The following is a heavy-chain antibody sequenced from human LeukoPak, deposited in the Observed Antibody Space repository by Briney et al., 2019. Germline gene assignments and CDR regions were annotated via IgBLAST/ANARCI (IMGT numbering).Heavy chain of an antibody. Sequence: SQTLSLTCAISGDSVSSNSAAWNWIRQSPSRGLEWLGRTYYRSKWYNDYAVSVKSRITINPDTSKNQFSLQLNSVTPEDTAVYYCARANLYSGSDYGGYCSGGSCYSSYGMDVWGQGTTVTVSS. D-gene: IGHD2-15*01. CDR1: GDSVSSNSAA. CDR3: ARANLYSGSDYGGYCSGGSCYSSYGMDV. CDR2: TYYRSKWYN. J-gene: IGHJ6*02. V-gene: IGHV6-1*01.